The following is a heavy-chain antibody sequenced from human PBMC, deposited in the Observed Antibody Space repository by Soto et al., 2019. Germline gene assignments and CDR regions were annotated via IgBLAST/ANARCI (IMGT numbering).Heavy chain of an antibody. CDR1: GFTFSSYE. CDR3: ARELGSGSLGDTTNDY. CDR2: ISSSGSTI. D-gene: IGHD3-10*01. J-gene: IGHJ4*02. V-gene: IGHV3-48*03. Sequence: EMQLVESGGGLVQPGGSMRLSCAASGFTFSSYEMNWVRQAPGKGLEWVSYISSSGSTIYYADSVKGRFTISRDNAKNSLYLQMNSLRAEDTAVYYCARELGSGSLGDTTNDYWGQGTLVTVSS.